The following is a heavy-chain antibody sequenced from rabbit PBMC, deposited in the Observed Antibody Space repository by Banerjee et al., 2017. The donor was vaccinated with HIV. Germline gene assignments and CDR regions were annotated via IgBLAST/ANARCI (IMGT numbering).Heavy chain of an antibody. J-gene: IGHJ4*01. CDR3: ARAYNSGWGGYFNL. D-gene: IGHD4-1*01. Sequence: QEQLVESGGGLVQPEGSLTLTCTASGFSFSSSYWICWVRQAPGKGLEWIACIYAGSSGSTDYASWAKGRFTISKTSSTTVTLQMTSLTAADTATYFCARAYNSGWGGYFNLWGQGTLVTVS. V-gene: IGHV1S45*01. CDR2: IYAGSSGST. CDR1: GFSFSSSYW.